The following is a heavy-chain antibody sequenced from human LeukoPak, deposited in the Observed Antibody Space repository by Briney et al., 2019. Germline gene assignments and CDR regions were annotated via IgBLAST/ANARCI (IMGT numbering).Heavy chain of an antibody. J-gene: IGHJ4*02. V-gene: IGHV4-59*01. CDR1: GGSISTYY. CDR3: ARHPRTYYYDSSGLKTYFDY. Sequence: SETLSLTCTVSGGSISTYYWSWIRQSPGKGLEWIGHIYYSGSIKYNPSLKSRVTISLDTSKNQFSLKLTSVIAADTAVYYCARHPRTYYYDSSGLKTYFDYWGQGTLVTVSS. D-gene: IGHD3-22*01. CDR2: IYYSGSI.